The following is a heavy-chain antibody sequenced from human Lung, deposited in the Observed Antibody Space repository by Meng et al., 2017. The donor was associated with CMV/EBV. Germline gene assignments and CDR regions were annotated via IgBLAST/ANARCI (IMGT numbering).Heavy chain of an antibody. D-gene: IGHD1-1*01. CDR2: ITSASRYI. J-gene: IGHJ6*01. CDR3: ARDQGSYEQLAPDYYYGMAV. V-gene: IGHV3-21*01. CDR1: GFTFGFYS. Sequence: GGSLRLSCAASGFTFGFYSLNWVRQAPGKGLEWVASITSASRYIFYADSVRGRFTVSRDNAKNSIYLQMNSLRAEDTAVYYCARDQGSYEQLAPDYYYGMAV.